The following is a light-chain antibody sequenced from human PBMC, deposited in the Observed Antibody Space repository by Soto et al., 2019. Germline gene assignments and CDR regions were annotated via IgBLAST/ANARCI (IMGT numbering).Light chain of an antibody. CDR1: QNIRSR. V-gene: IGKV1-5*01. CDR3: QQYDNWHSLT. Sequence: DFQLTQSPSTLSASVGDRVTITWRASQNIRSRLAWFQQKPGKAPKLMIYDASSLESGVPATFSGSGSGTEFTLTISSLQSEDFAIYYCQQYDNWHSLTFGGGTKVDIK. J-gene: IGKJ4*01. CDR2: DAS.